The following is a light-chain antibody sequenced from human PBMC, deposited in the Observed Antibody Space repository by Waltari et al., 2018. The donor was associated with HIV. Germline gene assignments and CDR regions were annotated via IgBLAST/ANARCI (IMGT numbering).Light chain of an antibody. Sequence: QSVLTQPPSVSAAPGQNVTISCSGSTSNIRHGSVPWYHPLPGTVPKLLVYDSQKPPQGIPYLFYGSRSGTSATLDITRLQAGDEADYYCGMWDNIVNGVIFGGGTKLTVL. CDR2: DSQ. CDR3: GMWDNIVNGVI. CDR1: TSNIRHGS. J-gene: IGLJ2*01. V-gene: IGLV1-51*01.